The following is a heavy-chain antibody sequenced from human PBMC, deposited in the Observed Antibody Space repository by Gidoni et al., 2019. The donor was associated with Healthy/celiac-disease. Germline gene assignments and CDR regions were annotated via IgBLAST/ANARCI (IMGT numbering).Heavy chain of an antibody. CDR2: ISGSGGST. Sequence: EVQLLESGGGLVQPGGSLSLSCAASGFTFSSYDMSGVRQAPGKGLEWVSAISGSGGSTYYADSVKGRFTISRDNSKNTLYLQMNSLRAEDTAVYYCAKVWVAVAAVVDYWGQGTLVTVSS. V-gene: IGHV3-23*01. J-gene: IGHJ4*02. D-gene: IGHD6-19*01. CDR1: GFTFSSYD. CDR3: AKVWVAVAAVVDY.